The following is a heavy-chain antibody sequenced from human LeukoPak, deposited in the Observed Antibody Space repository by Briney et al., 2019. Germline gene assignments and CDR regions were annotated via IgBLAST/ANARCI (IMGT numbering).Heavy chain of an antibody. CDR1: GFTFSSYA. Sequence: GGSLRLSCAASGFTFSSYAMSWFRKVPGKGLDWVSAISGSGGTTYYADSVKGRFTISRDNSKNTLYLQMNSLRAEDTAVYYCAKIGYGSGSSKRYYFDYWGQGTLVTVSS. CDR2: ISGSGGTT. V-gene: IGHV3-23*01. D-gene: IGHD3-10*01. J-gene: IGHJ4*02. CDR3: AKIGYGSGSSKRYYFDY.